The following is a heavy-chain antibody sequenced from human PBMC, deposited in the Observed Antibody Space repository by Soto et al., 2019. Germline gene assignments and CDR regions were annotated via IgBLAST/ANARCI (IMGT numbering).Heavy chain of an antibody. D-gene: IGHD6-6*01. CDR1: GFTFSSYV. J-gene: IGHJ6*02. CDR3: VKDPRIAVRPDYYYGMDV. Sequence: GGSLRLSCAASGFTFSSYVMSWVRQAPGKGLEWVSAISGSGSSTYYVDSVKGRFTISRDSSKNTLYLQMNSLRAEDTAIYYCVKDPRIAVRPDYYYGMDVWGQGTTVTVSS. V-gene: IGHV3-23*01. CDR2: ISGSGSST.